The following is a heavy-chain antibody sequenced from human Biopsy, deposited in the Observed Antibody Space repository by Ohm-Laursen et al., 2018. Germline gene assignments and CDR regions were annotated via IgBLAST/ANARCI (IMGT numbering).Heavy chain of an antibody. CDR2: INPSGSTT. Sequence: ASVKVPCNASGYSFTSYYMHWVRQAPGQGLEWMGIINPSGSTTSYPQIFQGRVTMTRDTSKSTVYMELSSLRSADTAVYFCARNTGWYGDLYYFDYWGQGTLVTVSS. V-gene: IGHV1-46*01. CDR3: ARNTGWYGDLYYFDY. D-gene: IGHD6-19*01. CDR1: GYSFTSYY. J-gene: IGHJ4*02.